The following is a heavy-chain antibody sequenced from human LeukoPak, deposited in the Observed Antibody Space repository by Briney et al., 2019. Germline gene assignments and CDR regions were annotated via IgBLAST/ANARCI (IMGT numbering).Heavy chain of an antibody. J-gene: IGHJ6*02. CDR3: ARDGERIVVVPAARYYYGLDV. D-gene: IGHD2-2*01. CDR2: IIPIFGTA. CDR1: GGTFSSYA. Sequence: SVKVSCKASGGTFSSYAISWVRQAPGQGLEWMGGIIPIFGTANYAQKFQGRVTITADESTSTAYMELSSLRSEDTAVYYCARDGERIVVVPAARYYYGLDVWGQGTTVTVSS. V-gene: IGHV1-69*13.